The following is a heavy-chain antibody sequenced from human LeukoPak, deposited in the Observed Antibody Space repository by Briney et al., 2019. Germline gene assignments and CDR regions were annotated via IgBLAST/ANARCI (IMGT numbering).Heavy chain of an antibody. V-gene: IGHV5-51*01. J-gene: IGHJ4*02. D-gene: IGHD1-26*01. CDR3: AKRYSGSYYPEYFDY. Sequence: GESLKISCKGSGYSFTNYWIGWVRQLPGKGLEWMGIIWPGDSDTRYSPSFQGQVTISADKSNSIVYLQWSSLKASDTAMYYCAKRYSGSYYPEYFDYWGQGTLVTVSS. CDR1: GYSFTNYW. CDR2: IWPGDSDT.